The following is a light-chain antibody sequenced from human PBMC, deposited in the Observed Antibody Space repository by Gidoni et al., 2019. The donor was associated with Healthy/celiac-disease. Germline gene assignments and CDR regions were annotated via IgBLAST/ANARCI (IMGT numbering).Light chain of an antibody. CDR1: QGISSY. CDR3: QQLNSYPR. V-gene: IGKV1-9*01. CDR2: AAS. Sequence: DIQLTQSPSFLSASVGDRVTITCRASQGISSYLAWYQQKPGKAPKLLIYAASTLQSGVPSRFSGSGSGKEFTLTISSLQPEDFATYYCQQLNSYPRFGQXTKVEIK. J-gene: IGKJ1*01.